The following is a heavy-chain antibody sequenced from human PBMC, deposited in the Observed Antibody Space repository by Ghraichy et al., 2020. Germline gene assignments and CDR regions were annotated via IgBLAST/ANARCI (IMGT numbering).Heavy chain of an antibody. CDR1: GGSISSYY. CDR3: AGSQVAAGTEDY. Sequence: SETLSLTCTVSGGSISSYYWSWIRQPPGKGLEWIGYIYYSGSTNYNPSLKSRGTISVDTAKNQFSLKLSSITAADTAVYYCAGSQVAAGTEDYWGQGTLVTVSS. V-gene: IGHV4-59*01. D-gene: IGHD6-13*01. J-gene: IGHJ4*02. CDR2: IYYSGST.